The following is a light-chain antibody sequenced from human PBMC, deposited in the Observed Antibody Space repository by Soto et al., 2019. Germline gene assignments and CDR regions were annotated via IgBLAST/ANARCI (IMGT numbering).Light chain of an antibody. CDR3: SSYVDSNTYV. V-gene: IGLV2-23*01. CDR2: EGS. J-gene: IGLJ1*01. CDR1: SSDVGSCDV. Sequence: QSALTQPASVSGSPGQSITISCTGTSSDVGSCDVVSWYQQHPGKVPKLLISEGSKRPSGVSNRFSGSKSGNTASLTISGLQAEDEADYYCSSYVDSNTYVFGTGTKVTVL.